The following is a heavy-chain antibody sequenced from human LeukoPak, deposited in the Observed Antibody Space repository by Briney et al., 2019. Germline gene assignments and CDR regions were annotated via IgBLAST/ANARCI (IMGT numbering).Heavy chain of an antibody. CDR2: FDPEDGET. J-gene: IGHJ4*02. D-gene: IGHD6-19*01. CDR1: GYTLTELS. V-gene: IGHV1-24*01. CDR3: ATARLAVEKWLTFPSRSHFDY. Sequence: ASVKVSCKVSGYTLTELSMHWVRQAPGKGLEWMGGFDPEDGETIYAQKFQGRVTMTEDTSTDTAYMELSSLRSEDTAVYYCATARLAVEKWLTFPSRSHFDYWGEGTLVTVSS.